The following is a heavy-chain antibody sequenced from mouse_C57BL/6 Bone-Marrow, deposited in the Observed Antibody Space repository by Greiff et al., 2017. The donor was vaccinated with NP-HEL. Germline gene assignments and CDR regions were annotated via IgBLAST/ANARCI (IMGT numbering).Heavy chain of an antibody. CDR2: IDPSDSYT. CDR3: ARHSTTVVVDY. Sequence: VQLQQPGAELVRPGTSVKLSCKASGYTFTSYWMHWVKQRPGQGLEWIGVIDPSDSYTNYNQKFKGKATLTVDTSSSTAYMQLSSLTSEDSAVYYCARHSTTVVVDYWGQGTTLTVSS. D-gene: IGHD1-1*01. CDR1: GYTFTSYW. V-gene: IGHV1-59*01. J-gene: IGHJ2*01.